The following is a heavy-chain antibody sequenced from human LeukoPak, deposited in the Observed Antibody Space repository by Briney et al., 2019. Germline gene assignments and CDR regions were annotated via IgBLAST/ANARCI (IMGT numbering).Heavy chain of an antibody. Sequence: SETLSLTCTVSSGSISSYYWSWIRQPPGKGLEWIGYIYYSGSTNYNPSLKSRVTISVDTSKNQFSLKLSSVTAADTAVYYCATTSRFYSGSYFHYYYGMDVWGQGTTVTVSS. V-gene: IGHV4-59*08. CDR2: IYYSGST. CDR3: ATTSRFYSGSYFHYYYGMDV. CDR1: SGSISSYY. J-gene: IGHJ6*02. D-gene: IGHD1-26*01.